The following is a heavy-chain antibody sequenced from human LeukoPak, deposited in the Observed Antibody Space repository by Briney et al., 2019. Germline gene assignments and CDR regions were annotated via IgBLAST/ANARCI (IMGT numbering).Heavy chain of an antibody. CDR1: GGSISSGGYY. Sequence: SQTLSLTCTVSGGSISSGGYYWSWIRQHPGKGLEWIVYIYYSGSTYYNPSLKSRVTISVDTSKNQFSLKLSSVTAADTAVYYCARDNAPLGWKGYYYYGMDVWGQGTTVTVSS. CDR3: ARDNAPLGWKGYYYYGMDV. V-gene: IGHV4-31*03. J-gene: IGHJ6*02. D-gene: IGHD1-1*01. CDR2: IYYSGST.